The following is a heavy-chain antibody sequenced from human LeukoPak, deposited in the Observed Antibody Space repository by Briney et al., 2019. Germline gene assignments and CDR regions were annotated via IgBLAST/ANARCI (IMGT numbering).Heavy chain of an antibody. CDR1: GFTFSSYW. D-gene: IGHD3-10*01. CDR2: IKQDGSEK. Sequence: GGSLRLSCAGSGFTFSSYWMSWVRQAPGKGLEWVANIKQDGSEKYYLDSVKGRFTISRDNAENSLYLQMNSLRAEDTALYYCATSGLVRGGDDYWGQGTLVTVSS. J-gene: IGHJ4*02. V-gene: IGHV3-7*05. CDR3: ATSGLVRGGDDY.